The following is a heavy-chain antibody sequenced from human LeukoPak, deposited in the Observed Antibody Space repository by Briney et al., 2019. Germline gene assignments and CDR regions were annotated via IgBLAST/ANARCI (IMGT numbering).Heavy chain of an antibody. CDR1: GFTFSSYA. Sequence: GGSLRLSCAASGFTFSSYAMSWVRQAPGEGLEWVSAISGSGGSTYYADSVKGRFTISRDNSKNTLYLQMNSLRAEDTAVYYCAKVEQQIVFYYYMDVWGKGTTVTVSS. D-gene: IGHD6-13*01. J-gene: IGHJ6*03. CDR2: ISGSGGST. CDR3: AKVEQQIVFYYYMDV. V-gene: IGHV3-23*01.